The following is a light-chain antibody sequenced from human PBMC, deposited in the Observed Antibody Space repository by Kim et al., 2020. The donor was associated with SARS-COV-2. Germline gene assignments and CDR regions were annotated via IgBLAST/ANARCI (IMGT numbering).Light chain of an antibody. CDR1: SSYVGGFRY. Sequence: GQAITISCTGSSSYVGGFRYVSWYQHYPGKAPKLMIYDVTKRPSGVSYRFSASKSDNTASLTISGLQAEDEADYYCSSYTMSNTFVFGTGTKVTVL. J-gene: IGLJ1*01. V-gene: IGLV2-14*03. CDR2: DVT. CDR3: SSYTMSNTFV.